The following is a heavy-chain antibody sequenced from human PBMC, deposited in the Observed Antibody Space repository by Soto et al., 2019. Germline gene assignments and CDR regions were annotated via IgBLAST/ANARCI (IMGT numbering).Heavy chain of an antibody. CDR2: VVPILGNP. J-gene: IGHJ5*01. Sequence: QVQLVQSGAEVKKPGSSVKVSCKSSGDSFKTYSLSWVRQAPGQGLEWMGGVVPILGNPMYAQKFQDRVTITADESTSTVFMELTSLISDDTAVYYCARLWGIAEHGSWGQGTRVTISS. D-gene: IGHD6-13*01. V-gene: IGHV1-69*12. CDR3: ARLWGIAEHGS. CDR1: GDSFKTYS.